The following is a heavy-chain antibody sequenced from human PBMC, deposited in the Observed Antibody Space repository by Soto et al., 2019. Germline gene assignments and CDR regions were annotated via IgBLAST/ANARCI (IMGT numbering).Heavy chain of an antibody. CDR3: ARGVGVGATGFDY. Sequence: SETLSLTCAVYGGSFSGYYWSWIRQPPGKGLEWIGEINHSGSTNYNPSLKSRVTISVDTSKNQFSLKLSSMTAADTAVYYCARGVGVGATGFDYWGQGTLVTVSS. CDR2: INHSGST. V-gene: IGHV4-34*01. J-gene: IGHJ4*02. CDR1: GGSFSGYY. D-gene: IGHD1-26*01.